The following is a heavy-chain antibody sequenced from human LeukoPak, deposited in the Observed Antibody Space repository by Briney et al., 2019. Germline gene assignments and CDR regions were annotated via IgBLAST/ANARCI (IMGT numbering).Heavy chain of an antibody. CDR3: VSFYETY. CDR2: INSDGSWT. Sequence: GGSLRLSCAASGNYCMHWVRQAPGKGLVWVSHINSDGSWTSYADSVKGRFTISKDNAKNTVYLQMNSLRAEDTAVYYCVSFYETYWGRGTLVTVSS. CDR1: GNYC. J-gene: IGHJ4*02. D-gene: IGHD2/OR15-2a*01. V-gene: IGHV3-74*01.